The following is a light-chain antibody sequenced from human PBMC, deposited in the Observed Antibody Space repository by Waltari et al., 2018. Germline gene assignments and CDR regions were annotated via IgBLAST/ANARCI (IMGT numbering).Light chain of an antibody. Sequence: QSALTQPASVSDSPGQSITISCPGIRSVAGNWNLLPWYQQHPGKAPKLLIYEATKRPSGVSDRFSGSKSGNTASLTISGLHTEDEAHYYCCSYAGDNSLIFGGGTKVTVL. V-gene: IGLV2-23*01. CDR2: EAT. J-gene: IGLJ2*01. CDR1: RSVAGNWNL. CDR3: CSYAGDNSLI.